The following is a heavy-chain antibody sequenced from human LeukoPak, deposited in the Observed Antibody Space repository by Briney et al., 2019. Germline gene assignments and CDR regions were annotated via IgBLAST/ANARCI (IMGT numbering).Heavy chain of an antibody. CDR3: ARDERTYSYGPGGY. J-gene: IGHJ4*02. CDR1: GGSISSYY. CDR2: IYYSGST. V-gene: IGHV4-59*01. D-gene: IGHD5-18*01. Sequence: SETLSLTCTVSGGSISSYYWSWIRQPPGKGLEWIGYIYYSGSTNYNPSLKSRVTISVDTSKNQFSLKLSSVTAADTAVYYCARDERTYSYGPGGYWGQGILVTVSS.